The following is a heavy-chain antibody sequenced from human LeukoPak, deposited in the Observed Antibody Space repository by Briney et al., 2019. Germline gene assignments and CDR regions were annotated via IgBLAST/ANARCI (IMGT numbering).Heavy chain of an antibody. Sequence: ASVKVSCKASGYMFTAYYINWVRQSPGLRLEWLGWTNPNSGGTTYAQRFQGRVTMTSDTSTSTAYLELNGLRSDDTAVYFCARLNSGNLRGILYWGQGSLVTVSS. CDR1: GYMFTAYY. J-gene: IGHJ4*02. V-gene: IGHV1-2*02. D-gene: IGHD3-10*01. CDR3: ARLNSGNLRGILY. CDR2: TNPNSGGT.